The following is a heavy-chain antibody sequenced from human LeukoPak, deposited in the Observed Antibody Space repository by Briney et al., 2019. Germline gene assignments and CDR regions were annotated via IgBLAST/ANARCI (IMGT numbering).Heavy chain of an antibody. V-gene: IGHV3-30*03. Sequence: GMSLRLSCAASGFTFSGHAMHWVRQAPGKGLELLAYISHDGSYQYHVDSVKGRFTVSRDNSKNTLYLQMNSLSAEDSAVYYCLPELGAKNYFDYWGQGVLVTVSS. CDR3: LPELGAKNYFDY. D-gene: IGHD1-14*01. CDR1: GFTFSGHA. J-gene: IGHJ4*02. CDR2: ISHDGSYQ.